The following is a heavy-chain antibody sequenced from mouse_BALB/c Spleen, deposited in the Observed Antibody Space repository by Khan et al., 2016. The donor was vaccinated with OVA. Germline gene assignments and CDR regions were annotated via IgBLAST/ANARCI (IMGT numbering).Heavy chain of an antibody. D-gene: IGHD4-1*01. Sequence: EVQLVESGGDLVKPGGSLKLSCAASGFTFSSYSMSWVRQTPDKRLEWVASISSGGDYTYYPDIVKVRFTISRDNAKNTLYLEMSSLKSEDKAMYYCASHLTGSFAYWGQGTLVTVSA. CDR3: ASHLTGSFAY. V-gene: IGHV5-6*01. CDR1: GFTFSSYS. CDR2: ISSGGDYT. J-gene: IGHJ3*01.